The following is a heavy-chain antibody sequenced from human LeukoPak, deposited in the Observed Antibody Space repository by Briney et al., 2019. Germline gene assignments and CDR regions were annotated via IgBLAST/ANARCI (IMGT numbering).Heavy chain of an antibody. CDR3: AREGDWNYRDY. CDR1: GFTFEDYG. J-gene: IGHJ4*02. D-gene: IGHD1-7*01. Sequence: PGGSLRLSCAASGFTFEDYGMSWVRQAPGKGLEWVSGINWNGGSTDYADSVKGRFTISRDNAKNSVYLQMNSLRAEDTDVYYCAREGDWNYRDYWGQGTLVTVSS. V-gene: IGHV3-20*04. CDR2: INWNGGST.